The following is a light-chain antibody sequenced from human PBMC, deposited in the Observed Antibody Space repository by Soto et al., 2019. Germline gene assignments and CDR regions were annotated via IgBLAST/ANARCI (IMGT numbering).Light chain of an antibody. CDR2: AAS. V-gene: IGKV1-6*01. Sequence: MTQSPSSLSASVGEKIIITCRASRHVGSDVSWYQQKPGQAPKLLIYAASNLYTGVPSRFSGSRSGTEFTLTISSLQPEDFASYYCLQDYGDSWTFGQGTKVEIE. CDR3: LQDYGDSWT. J-gene: IGKJ1*01. CDR1: RHVGSD.